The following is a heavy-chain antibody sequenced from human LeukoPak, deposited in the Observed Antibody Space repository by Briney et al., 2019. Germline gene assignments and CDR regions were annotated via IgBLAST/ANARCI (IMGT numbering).Heavy chain of an antibody. J-gene: IGHJ4*02. CDR2: ISGSGGST. V-gene: IGHV3-23*01. CDR3: ARDPYYYDSSGYYPDY. Sequence: PGGSLRLSCAASGFTFSSYAMSWVRQAPGKGLEWVSAISGSGGSTYYADSVKGRFTISRGNSKNTLYLQMNSLRAEDTAVYYCARDPYYYDSSGYYPDYWGQGTLVTVSS. D-gene: IGHD3-22*01. CDR1: GFTFSSYA.